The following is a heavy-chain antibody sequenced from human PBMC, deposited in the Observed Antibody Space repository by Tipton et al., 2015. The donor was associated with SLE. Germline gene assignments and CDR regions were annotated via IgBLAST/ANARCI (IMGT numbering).Heavy chain of an antibody. J-gene: IGHJ4*02. D-gene: IGHD5-18*01. Sequence: SLRLSCAAFGFTFDSYIMGWVRQAPGKGLEWVSGITGNGVNTHHADTVRGRFTISRDNSKNTLYLQMNSLRVEDTAVYYCVRDFQGYTYGYKFDFWGQGALVTVSS. V-gene: IGHV3-23*01. CDR3: VRDFQGYTYGYKFDF. CDR1: GFTFDSYI. CDR2: ITGNGVNT.